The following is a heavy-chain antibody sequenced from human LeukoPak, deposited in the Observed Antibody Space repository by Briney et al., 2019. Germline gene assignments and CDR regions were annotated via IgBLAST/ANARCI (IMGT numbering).Heavy chain of an antibody. CDR3: ARSAGTTWDRPFDY. Sequence: PSETLSLTCTVSGGSISSYYWSWIRQPPGKGLEWIGYIYYSGSTNYNPSLKSRVTISVDTSKNQFSLKLSSVTAADTAVYYCARSAGTTWDRPFDYWGQEPWSPSPQ. D-gene: IGHD1-1*01. J-gene: IGHJ4*01. CDR2: IYYSGST. CDR1: GGSISSYY. V-gene: IGHV4-59*01.